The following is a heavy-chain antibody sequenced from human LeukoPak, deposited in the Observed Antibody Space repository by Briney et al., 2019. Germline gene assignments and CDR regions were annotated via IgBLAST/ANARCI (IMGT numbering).Heavy chain of an antibody. CDR3: AGGYDFWSGSPYYYYYMDV. CDR2: IIPIFGTA. CDR1: GGTFSSYT. Sequence: SVKVSCKASGGTFSSYTISWVRQAPGQGLEWMGGIIPIFGTANYAQKFQGRVTITADESTSTAYMELSSLRSEDTAVYYCAGGYDFWSGSPYYYYYMDVWGKGTTVTVSS. J-gene: IGHJ6*03. D-gene: IGHD3-3*01. V-gene: IGHV1-69*13.